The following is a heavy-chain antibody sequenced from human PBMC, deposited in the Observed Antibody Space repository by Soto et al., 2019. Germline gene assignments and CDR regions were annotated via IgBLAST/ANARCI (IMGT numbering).Heavy chain of an antibody. CDR3: ARVGMATDFDY. V-gene: IGHV4-30-4*01. CDR2: IYYSGSN. Sequence: QVQLQESGPELVKPSQTLSLTCTVSGGSISSGDYYWSWIRQPPGKGLEWIGYIYYSGSNYYNPSLKSRVTISVDTSKNQFSLRLSSVTAADTAVYYCARVGMATDFDYWGQGTLVTVSS. CDR1: GGSISSGDYY. J-gene: IGHJ4*02. D-gene: IGHD5-12*01.